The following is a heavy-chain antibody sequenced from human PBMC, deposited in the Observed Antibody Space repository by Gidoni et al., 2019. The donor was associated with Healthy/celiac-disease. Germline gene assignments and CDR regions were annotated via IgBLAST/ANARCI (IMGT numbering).Heavy chain of an antibody. D-gene: IGHD6-13*01. CDR3: AKDTHSGYSSSWYYFDY. CDR2: ISWNSGSI. V-gene: IGHV3-9*01. Sequence: EVQLVESGGGLVQPGRSLRPSCAASGFTFDDYAMHWVRQAPGKGLEWVSGISWNSGSIGYADSVKGRFTISRDNAKNSLYLQMNSLRAEDTALYYCAKDTHSGYSSSWYYFDYWGQGTLVTVSS. CDR1: GFTFDDYA. J-gene: IGHJ4*02.